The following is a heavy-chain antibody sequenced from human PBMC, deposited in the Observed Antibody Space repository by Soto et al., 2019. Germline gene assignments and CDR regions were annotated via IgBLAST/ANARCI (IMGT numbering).Heavy chain of an antibody. D-gene: IGHD4-17*01. Sequence: QVQLVESGGGVVQPGRSLRLSCAASGFTFSSYAMHWVRQAPGKGLEWVAVISYDGSNKYYADSVKGRFTISRDNSKNTLYLQMNSLRAEDTAVYYCARDRVNYGDPYYFDYWGQGTLVTVSS. V-gene: IGHV3-30-3*01. CDR2: ISYDGSNK. CDR3: ARDRVNYGDPYYFDY. CDR1: GFTFSSYA. J-gene: IGHJ4*02.